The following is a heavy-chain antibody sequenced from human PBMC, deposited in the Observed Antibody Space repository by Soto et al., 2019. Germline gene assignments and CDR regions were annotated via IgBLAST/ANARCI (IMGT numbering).Heavy chain of an antibody. Sequence: PSETLSLTCTVSGGSISSYYWSWIRQPPGKGLEWIGYIYYSGSTNYNPSLKSRVTISVDTSKNQFSLKLSSVTAADTAVYYCARELTYYYDSSGYYGIWFDPWGQGTLVTVSS. CDR2: IYYSGST. D-gene: IGHD3-22*01. CDR1: GGSISSYY. CDR3: ARELTYYYDSSGYYGIWFDP. J-gene: IGHJ5*02. V-gene: IGHV4-59*12.